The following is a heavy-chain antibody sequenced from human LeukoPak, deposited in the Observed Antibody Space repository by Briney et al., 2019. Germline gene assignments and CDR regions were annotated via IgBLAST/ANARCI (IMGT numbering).Heavy chain of an antibody. CDR1: GFTFSTYA. CDR3: ARGYKTEWGIYYYYYMDV. Sequence: GGSLRLSCAASGFTFSTYAMSWVRQTPGKGLEWVSGINGIDDSTYYADSVKGRFTISRDNAKNSLYLQMNSLRAEDTAVYYCARGYKTEWGIYYYYYMDVWGKGTTVTVSS. V-gene: IGHV3-23*01. D-gene: IGHD3-16*01. J-gene: IGHJ6*03. CDR2: INGIDDST.